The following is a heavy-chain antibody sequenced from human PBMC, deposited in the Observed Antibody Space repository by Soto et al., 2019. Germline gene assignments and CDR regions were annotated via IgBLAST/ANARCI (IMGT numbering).Heavy chain of an antibody. CDR2: ISGGGAGT. CDR1: GFTFVDFV. CDR3: AKPFRTSRSGMDV. J-gene: IGHJ6*02. Sequence: GGSLRLSCAATGFTFVDFVMRWVRQAPGKGLEWVSSISGGGAGTYYADSVKGRFTISRDNSRNTLYLQMDGLRAEDTAVYFCAKPFRTSRSGMDVWGQGPTVTVS. D-gene: IGHD3-10*01. V-gene: IGHV3-23*01.